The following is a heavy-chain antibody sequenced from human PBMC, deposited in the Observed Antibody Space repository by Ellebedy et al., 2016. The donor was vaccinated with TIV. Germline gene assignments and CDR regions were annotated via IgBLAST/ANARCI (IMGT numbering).Heavy chain of an antibody. CDR3: AGDGSEWSRDH. CDR1: GFTFSIAG. Sequence: GESLKISXGASGFTFSIAGMTWVRQAPGKGLEWVATIDFSGTGTYYADSVKGRFIISRDNTKNLVFLQMNSLGVEDTAVYYCAGDGSEWSRDHWGLGTLVTVSS. J-gene: IGHJ4*02. CDR2: IDFSGTGT. D-gene: IGHD3-3*01. V-gene: IGHV3-21*06.